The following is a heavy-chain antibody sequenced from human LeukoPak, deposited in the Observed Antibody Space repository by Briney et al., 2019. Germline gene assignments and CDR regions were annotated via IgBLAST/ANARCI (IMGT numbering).Heavy chain of an antibody. Sequence: ASVKVSSRGSGDTLTGYYMHWVRQAGGKGLEWMGRIHPNIGGTIYAQTSQGSVTMTRDTSISTAYMELSRLRSDDTAVYYCARERVAGHDYWGQGTPVTVSS. CDR3: ARERVAGHDY. J-gene: IGHJ4*02. D-gene: IGHD6-19*01. CDR2: IHPNIGGT. CDR1: GDTLTGYY. V-gene: IGHV1-2*06.